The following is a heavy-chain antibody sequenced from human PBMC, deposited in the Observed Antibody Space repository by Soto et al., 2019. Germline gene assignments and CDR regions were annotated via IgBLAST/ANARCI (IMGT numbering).Heavy chain of an antibody. V-gene: IGHV4-30-4*01. D-gene: IGHD4-17*01. CDR3: ASRGLSTVVTTYYYYGMDV. J-gene: IGHJ6*02. CDR2: IYYSGST. CDR1: GGSISSGDYY. Sequence: QVQLQESGPGLVKPSQTLSLTCTVSGGSISSGDYYWSWIRQPPGKGLEWIGYIYYSGSTYYNPSLKSRVTISVDTSKNQFSLKLSSVTAADTAVYYCASRGLSTVVTTYYYYGMDVWGQGTTVTVSS.